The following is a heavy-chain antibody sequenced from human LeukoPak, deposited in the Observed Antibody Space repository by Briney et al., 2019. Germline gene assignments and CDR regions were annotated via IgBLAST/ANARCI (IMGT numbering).Heavy chain of an antibody. Sequence: SETLSLTCTVSGYSIGSGYYWGWIRQPPGKGLEWIGSIYHSGSTYYNPSLKSRVTISVDTSKNQFSLKLSSVTAADTAVYYCARGWRQQLVLEYYYYYMDVWGKGTTVTVSS. V-gene: IGHV4-38-2*02. CDR2: IYHSGST. J-gene: IGHJ6*03. CDR1: GYSIGSGYY. D-gene: IGHD6-13*01. CDR3: ARGWRQQLVLEYYYYYMDV.